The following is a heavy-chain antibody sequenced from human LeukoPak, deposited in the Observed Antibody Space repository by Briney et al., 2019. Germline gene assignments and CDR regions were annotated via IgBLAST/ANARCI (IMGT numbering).Heavy chain of an antibody. CDR3: VKNGWLYY. V-gene: IGHV3-21*06. Sequence: NPGGSLRLSCAASGFTFSCQNMNWARQAPGKGLEWVAYISTSGDSTKYADSVEGRFTISRDNAENSLYLLMNSLRVEDTAVYYCVKNGWLYYWGQGILVTVSS. CDR2: ISTSGDST. J-gene: IGHJ4*02. CDR1: GFTFSCQN. D-gene: IGHD6-19*01.